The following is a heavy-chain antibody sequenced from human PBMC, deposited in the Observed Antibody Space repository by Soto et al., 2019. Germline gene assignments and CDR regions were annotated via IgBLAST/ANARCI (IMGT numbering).Heavy chain of an antibody. V-gene: IGHV4-59*01. CDR1: GGSISSYY. CDR2: IYYSGST. J-gene: IGHJ5*02. CDR3: ARDRTLFDP. Sequence: SETLSLTCTVSGGSISSYYWSWIRQRPGKGLEWIGYIYYSGSTNYNPSLKSRVTISVDTSKNQFSLKLSSVTAADTAVYYCARDRTLFDPWGQGTLVTVSS.